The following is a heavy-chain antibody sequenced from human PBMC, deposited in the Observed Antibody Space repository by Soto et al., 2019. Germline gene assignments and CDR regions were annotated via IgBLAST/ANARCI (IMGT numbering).Heavy chain of an antibody. Sequence: SVKVSCKTSGGTFSSYAISWVRQALGQGLEWMGGIIPIFGTANYAQKFQGRVTITADESTSTAYMELSSLRSEDTAVYYCARVHSSSWYDAFDIWGQGTMVTVSS. J-gene: IGHJ3*02. CDR1: GGTFSSYA. V-gene: IGHV1-69*13. CDR2: IIPIFGTA. D-gene: IGHD6-13*01. CDR3: ARVHSSSWYDAFDI.